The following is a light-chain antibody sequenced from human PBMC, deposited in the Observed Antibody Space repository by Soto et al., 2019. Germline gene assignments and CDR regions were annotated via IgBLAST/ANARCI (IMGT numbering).Light chain of an antibody. CDR1: SSDIGAYDH. J-gene: IGLJ1*01. V-gene: IGLV2-14*01. Sequence: QSVLTQPACVSGSPGQSITSSCSGTSSDIGAYDHVAWFQQFPGKTPKLVIYSVSNRPSGVSYRFSGSKSGNTASLTISGLQADDEADYYCISYTVSRSYVFGPGTKVTVL. CDR2: SVS. CDR3: ISYTVSRSYV.